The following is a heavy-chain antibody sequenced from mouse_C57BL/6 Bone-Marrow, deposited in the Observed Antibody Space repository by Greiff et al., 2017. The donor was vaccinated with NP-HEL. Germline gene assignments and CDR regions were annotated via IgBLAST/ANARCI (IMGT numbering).Heavy chain of an antibody. CDR2: IDPSDSYT. Sequence: VQLQQPGAELVMPGASVKLSCKASGYTFTSYWMHWVKQRPGQGLEWIGVIDPSDSYTNYNQKFKGKSTLTVDKSSSTAYMQLSSLTSEDSAVYYCARKDDYDWGYYAMDYWGQGTSVTVSS. J-gene: IGHJ4*01. CDR1: GYTFTSYW. V-gene: IGHV1-69*01. CDR3: ARKDDYDWGYYAMDY. D-gene: IGHD2-4*01.